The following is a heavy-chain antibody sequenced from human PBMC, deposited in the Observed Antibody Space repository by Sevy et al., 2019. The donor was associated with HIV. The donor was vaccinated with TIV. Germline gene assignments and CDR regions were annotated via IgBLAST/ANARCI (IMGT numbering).Heavy chain of an antibody. CDR2: FYDSGST. Sequence: SETLSLTCAVSGYSISSGYYWGWIRQPPGKGLEWIGSFYDSGSTYYNPSLKSPVTISVDTSKNQFSLKLSSVTAADTAVYYCARHQPDGLSTLFFDYWGQGPLVTVSS. V-gene: IGHV4-38-2*01. J-gene: IGHJ4*02. CDR1: GYSISSGYY. CDR3: ARHQPDGLSTLFFDY.